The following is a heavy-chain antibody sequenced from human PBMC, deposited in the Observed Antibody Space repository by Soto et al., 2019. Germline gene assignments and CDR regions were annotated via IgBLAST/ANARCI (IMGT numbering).Heavy chain of an antibody. CDR1: GGSGGIRDW. J-gene: IGHJ4*01. Sequence: GGSGGIRDWWSWVSQPRGEGLRWLGETCHRGGTTHNPSLKRPVTISVDKSKTQFSVKRSSVTAADTAVYDCARVPSRGYYDSQGYKIGHWRHGTLVTVS. CDR2: TCHRGGT. D-gene: IGHD3-22*01. V-gene: IGHV4-4*02. CDR3: ARVPSRGYYDSQGYKIGH.